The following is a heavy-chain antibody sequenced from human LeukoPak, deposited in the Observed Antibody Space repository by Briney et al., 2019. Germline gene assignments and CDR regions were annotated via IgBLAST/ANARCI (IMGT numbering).Heavy chain of an antibody. Sequence: PGGSLRLSCAASGFTFGSYGMSWVRQAPGKGLEWVSAISASGGTTYYADSVRGWFIISRDNSKNTGYVQMNSLRAEDTAVYYCAREVGPQDYWGQGTLVTVSS. CDR3: AREVGPQDY. CDR2: ISASGGTT. D-gene: IGHD1-26*01. J-gene: IGHJ4*02. CDR1: GFTFGSYG. V-gene: IGHV3-23*01.